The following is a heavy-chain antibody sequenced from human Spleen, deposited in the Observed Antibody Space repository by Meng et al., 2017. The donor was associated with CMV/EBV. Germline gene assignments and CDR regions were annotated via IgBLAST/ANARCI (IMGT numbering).Heavy chain of an antibody. CDR3: AREMGVDSSGYYRRPFDY. J-gene: IGHJ4*02. CDR2: MNPNSGNT. Sequence: ASVKVSCKASGYTFTSYDINWVRQATGQGLECMGWMNPNSGNTGYAQKFQGRVTMTRNTSISTPYMELSGLRSDDTAVYYCAREMGVDSSGYYRRPFDYWGQGTLVTVSS. CDR1: GYTFTSYD. D-gene: IGHD3-22*01. V-gene: IGHV1-8*01.